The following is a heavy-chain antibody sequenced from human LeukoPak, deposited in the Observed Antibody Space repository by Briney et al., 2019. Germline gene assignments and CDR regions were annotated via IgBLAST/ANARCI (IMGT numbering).Heavy chain of an antibody. CDR1: GGSISSYY. CDR2: IYTSGST. V-gene: IGHV4-4*07. D-gene: IGHD6-6*01. CDR3: AREGEYSSSSGAYYFDS. J-gene: IGHJ4*02. Sequence: SETLSLTCTVSGGSISSYYWSWIRQPAGKGLEWIGRIYTSGSTNYNPSLKSRVTMSVDTSKNQFSLKLSSVTAADTAVYYCAREGEYSSSSGAYYFDSWGREPWSPSPQ.